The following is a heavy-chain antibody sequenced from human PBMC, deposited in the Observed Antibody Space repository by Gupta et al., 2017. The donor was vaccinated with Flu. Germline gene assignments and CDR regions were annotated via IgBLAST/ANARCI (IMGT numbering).Heavy chain of an antibody. CDR2: IWYDGSNR. J-gene: IGHJ4*02. Sequence: IFDKQEMHWVRQAPGKGLEWVAVIWYDGSNRYDRESVKGRFTISRDNSKKILYLQMNNLRAEDTAVYYCVRTFYDAAFFGNWGQGSLVSVSS. CDR1: IFDKQE. D-gene: IGHD3-22*01. CDR3: VRTFYDAAFFGN. V-gene: IGHV3-33*01.